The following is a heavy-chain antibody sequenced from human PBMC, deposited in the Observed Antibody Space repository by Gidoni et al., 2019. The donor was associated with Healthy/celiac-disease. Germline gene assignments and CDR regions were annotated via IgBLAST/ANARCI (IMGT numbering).Heavy chain of an antibody. D-gene: IGHD3-10*01. CDR2: IIPIFGTA. CDR3: ARDGSGSYYKFGYYYYGMDV. CDR1: GGTFSSYA. J-gene: IGHJ6*02. Sequence: QVQLVQSGAEVKKPGSSVKVSCKASGGTFSSYAISGVRQAPGQGLEWMGGIIPIFGTANYAQKFQGRVTITADESTSTAYMELSSLRSEDTAVYYCARDGSGSYYKFGYYYYGMDVWGQGTTVTVSS. V-gene: IGHV1-69*01.